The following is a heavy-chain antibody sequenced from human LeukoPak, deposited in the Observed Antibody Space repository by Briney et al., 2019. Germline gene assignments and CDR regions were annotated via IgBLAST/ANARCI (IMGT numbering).Heavy chain of an antibody. V-gene: IGHV4-34*01. CDR2: INHSGST. CDR3: ARGPHIAAAGTGRFWNY. J-gene: IGHJ4*02. D-gene: IGHD6-13*01. CDR1: GGSFSGYY. Sequence: SETLSLTCAVYGGSFSGYYWSWIRQPPGKGLEWIGEINHSGSTNYNPSLKSRVTISVDTSKNQFSLKLNSVTAADTAVYYCARGPHIAAAGTGRFWNYWGQGTLVTVSS.